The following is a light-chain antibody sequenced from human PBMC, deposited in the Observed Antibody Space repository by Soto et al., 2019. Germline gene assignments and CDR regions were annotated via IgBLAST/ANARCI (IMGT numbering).Light chain of an antibody. Sequence: QSALTQPASVSGSPGQSISISCNGTSSDVGGSDFVSWHQQHPGKAPKLMIYDVSKWPSGVSNRFSGSKSGNTASLTISGLQAEDEADYYCSSYTSSRSYVFGTGTKLTVL. J-gene: IGLJ1*01. CDR1: SSDVGGSDF. V-gene: IGLV2-14*01. CDR2: DVS. CDR3: SSYTSSRSYV.